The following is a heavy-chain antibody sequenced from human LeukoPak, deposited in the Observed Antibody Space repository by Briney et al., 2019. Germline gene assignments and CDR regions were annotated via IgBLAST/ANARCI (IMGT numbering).Heavy chain of an antibody. CDR2: ISYDGSNK. V-gene: IGHV3-30*18. CDR1: GFTFSSYG. D-gene: IGHD2-21*02. Sequence: PGGSLRLSCAASGFTFSSYGMHWVRQAPGKGLEWVAVISYDGSNKYYADSVKGRFTISRDNSKNTLYLQMNSLRAEDTAVYYCAKDRAYCGGDCGNWFDPWGQGTLVTVSS. J-gene: IGHJ5*02. CDR3: AKDRAYCGGDCGNWFDP.